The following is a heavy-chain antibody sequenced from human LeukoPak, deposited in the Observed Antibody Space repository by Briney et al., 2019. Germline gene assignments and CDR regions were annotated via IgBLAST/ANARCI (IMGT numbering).Heavy chain of an antibody. Sequence: GGSLRLSCAAFGFTFSSYAMHWVRQAPGKGLEWVAVISYDGSNKYYADSVKGRFTISRDNSKNTLYLQMNSLRAEDTAVYYCARDGYDSSGYYYWGQGTLVTVSS. CDR1: GFTFSSYA. CDR2: ISYDGSNK. D-gene: IGHD3-22*01. J-gene: IGHJ4*02. V-gene: IGHV3-30-3*01. CDR3: ARDGYDSSGYYY.